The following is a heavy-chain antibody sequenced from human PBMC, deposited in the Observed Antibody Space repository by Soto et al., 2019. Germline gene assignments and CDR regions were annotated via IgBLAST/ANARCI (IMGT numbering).Heavy chain of an antibody. Sequence: SETLSLTCTVSGGSISSVAYYWSWIRQHPGKGLEWIGYIYHSGSTYYNPSLESRVTISVDTPNKQFSLPLSSVTAADTAVYYCASRFPHRYCSSSSCQGIWFDPWGQGTLVTVSS. D-gene: IGHD2-2*01. CDR3: ASRFPHRYCSSSSCQGIWFDP. V-gene: IGHV4-31*03. CDR1: GGSISSVAYY. J-gene: IGHJ5*02. CDR2: IYHSGST.